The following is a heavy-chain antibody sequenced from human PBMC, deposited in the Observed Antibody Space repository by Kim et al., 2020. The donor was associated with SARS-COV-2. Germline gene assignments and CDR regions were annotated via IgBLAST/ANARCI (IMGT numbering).Heavy chain of an antibody. CDR3: ARHRPRVAGPDDY. J-gene: IGHJ4*02. D-gene: IGHD6-19*01. Sequence: STPSLTRRVTISVDTSKNPFSLKLSSVTAADTAVYYCARHRPRVAGPDDYWGQGTLVTVSS. V-gene: IGHV4-39*01.